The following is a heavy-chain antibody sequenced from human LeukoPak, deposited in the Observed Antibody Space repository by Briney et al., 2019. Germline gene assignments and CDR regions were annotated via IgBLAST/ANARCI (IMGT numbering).Heavy chain of an antibody. CDR3: ATGRGAMDNLDDYYYCGMDV. D-gene: IGHD3-10*01. Sequence: GASVKVSCKVSGYTLTELSLHWVRQAPGKGPKWMRVFDPEDGETIYAQKFQGRVTMTEDTSTDTAYMELSSLRSEDTAVYYCATGRGAMDNLDDYYYCGMDVWGQGTTVTVSS. CDR1: GYTLTELS. V-gene: IGHV1-24*01. J-gene: IGHJ6*02. CDR2: FDPEDGET.